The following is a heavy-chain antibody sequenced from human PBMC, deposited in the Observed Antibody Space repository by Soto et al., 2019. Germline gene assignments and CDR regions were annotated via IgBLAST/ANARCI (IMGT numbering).Heavy chain of an antibody. D-gene: IGHD6-13*01. CDR1: GYTFTSYG. CDR2: ISAYNGNT. J-gene: IGHJ4*02. CDR3: ARNPSPYSPQQPPSDY. Sequence: GASVKVSCKASGYTFTSYGISWVRQAPGQGLEWMGWISAYNGNTNYAQKLQGRVTMTTDTSTSTAYMELRSLRSDDTAVYYCARNPSPYSPQQPPSDYWGQGTLVTVSS. V-gene: IGHV1-18*01.